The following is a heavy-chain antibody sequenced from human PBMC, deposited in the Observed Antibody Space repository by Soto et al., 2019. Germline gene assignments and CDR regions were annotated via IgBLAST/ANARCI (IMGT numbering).Heavy chain of an antibody. CDR3: ASAAIHGSSWYFWFDP. CDR1: GGTFSRHA. Sequence: QVQLVQSGSEVKMPGSSVKVSCKTSGGTFSRHAINWVRQAPGQGLEWMGGIIPRFGTTNYAQKFKGRVTISADESTSTAYMELSSLTSEDAAVYYCASAAIHGSSWYFWFDPWGQGTLVTVSS. J-gene: IGHJ5*02. V-gene: IGHV1-69*01. CDR2: IIPRFGTT. D-gene: IGHD6-13*01.